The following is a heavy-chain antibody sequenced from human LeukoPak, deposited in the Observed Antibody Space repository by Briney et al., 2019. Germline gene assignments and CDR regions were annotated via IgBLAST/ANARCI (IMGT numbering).Heavy chain of an antibody. Sequence: GGSLRLSCVASGFTFRKYWLHWVRQAPGKGLVWVSRIDPDGSRTNSADTVKGRFTISRDNAKNTLYLQMNSLRAEDTAVYYCAVYCGGDCSSFDYWGQGTLVTVSS. D-gene: IGHD2-21*02. J-gene: IGHJ4*02. CDR1: GFTFRKYW. CDR2: IDPDGSRT. V-gene: IGHV3-74*01. CDR3: AVYCGGDCSSFDY.